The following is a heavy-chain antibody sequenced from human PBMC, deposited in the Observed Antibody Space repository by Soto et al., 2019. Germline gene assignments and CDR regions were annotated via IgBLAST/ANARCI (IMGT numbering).Heavy chain of an antibody. D-gene: IGHD6-13*01. Sequence: PALTSSAAGEAFKTYIWTWMRPPPTQKLDWIGEVNQSGSANYNPSLESRVPISVDTSKKQFSLRLSSVTAADTAVYYCARERRVVGGYSSSWYDCFGSWGQGTLV. CDR2: VNQSGSA. J-gene: IGHJ4*02. CDR3: ARERRVVGGYSSSWYDCFGS. V-gene: IGHV4-34*01. CDR1: GEAFKTYI.